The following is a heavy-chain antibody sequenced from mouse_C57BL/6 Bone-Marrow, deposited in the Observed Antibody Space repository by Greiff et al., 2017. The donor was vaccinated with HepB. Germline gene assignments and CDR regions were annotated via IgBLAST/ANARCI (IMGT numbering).Heavy chain of an antibody. CDR1: GYTFTDYY. V-gene: IGHV1-26*01. D-gene: IGHD2-4*01. CDR3: ARNPIYYDYDDGYAMDY. CDR2: INPNNGGT. J-gene: IGHJ4*01. Sequence: EVQLQQSGPELVKPGASVKISCKASGYTFTDYYMNWVKQSHGKSLEWIGDINPNNGGTSYNQKFKGKATLTVDKSSSTAYMELRSLTSEDSAVYYCARNPIYYDYDDGYAMDYWGQGTAVTVSS.